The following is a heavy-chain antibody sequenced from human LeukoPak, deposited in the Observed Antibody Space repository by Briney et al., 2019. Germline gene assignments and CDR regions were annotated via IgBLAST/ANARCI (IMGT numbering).Heavy chain of an antibody. CDR1: GYTFTGYY. CDR2: VNPNSGGT. Sequence: ASVKVSCKASGYTFTGYYMLWVRQAPGQGLEWMGWVNPNSGGTNYAQKFQGRVTMTRDTSISTAYMELSRLRSDDTAVCYCARPPFPWELNLLDYWGQGTLVTVSS. J-gene: IGHJ4*02. D-gene: IGHD1-26*01. V-gene: IGHV1-2*02. CDR3: ARPPFPWELNLLDY.